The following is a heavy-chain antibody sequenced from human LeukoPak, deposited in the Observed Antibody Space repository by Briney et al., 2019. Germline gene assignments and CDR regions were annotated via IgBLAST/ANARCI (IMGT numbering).Heavy chain of an antibody. CDR3: ARALLASCCTFDY. V-gene: IGHV1-2*02. D-gene: IGHD2-2*02. CDR1: GYTFTGYY. CDR2: INPNSGGT. Sequence: ASVKVSCKASGYTFTGYYMHWVRQAPGQGLEWMGWINPNSGGTNYAQKFQGRVTMTRDTSISTAYMELSRLRSDDTAVYYCARALLASCCTFDYWGQGTLVTVSS. J-gene: IGHJ4*02.